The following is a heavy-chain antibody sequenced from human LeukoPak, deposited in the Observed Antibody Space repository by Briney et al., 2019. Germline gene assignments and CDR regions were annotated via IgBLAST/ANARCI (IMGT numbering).Heavy chain of an antibody. Sequence: MASETLSLTCTVSGGSVSSSSYYWGWIRQPPGKGLEWIGSIYYSGSTYYNPSLKSRVTISVDRSKNPFSLKLSSVTAADTAVYYCARQRIVRGVIRRGDYYYYYYMDVWGKGTTVTISS. D-gene: IGHD3-10*01. CDR1: GGSVSSSSYY. CDR3: ARQRIVRGVIRRGDYYYYYYMDV. CDR2: IYYSGST. V-gene: IGHV4-39*01. J-gene: IGHJ6*03.